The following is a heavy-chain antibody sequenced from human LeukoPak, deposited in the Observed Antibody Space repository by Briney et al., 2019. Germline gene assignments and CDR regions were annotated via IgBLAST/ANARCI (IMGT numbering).Heavy chain of an antibody. CDR2: INPSGHTT. Sequence: ASVKVSCKASGFTFTSYYMHWVRQAPGQGLEWMGIINPSGHTTNYAQKFQGRVTMTRDTPTSTGYMELSSLRSDDTAVYYCARGRGARHWFGELFAPPHAFDIWGQGTMVTVSS. J-gene: IGHJ3*02. CDR1: GFTFTSYY. D-gene: IGHD3-10*01. V-gene: IGHV1-46*01. CDR3: ARGRGARHWFGELFAPPHAFDI.